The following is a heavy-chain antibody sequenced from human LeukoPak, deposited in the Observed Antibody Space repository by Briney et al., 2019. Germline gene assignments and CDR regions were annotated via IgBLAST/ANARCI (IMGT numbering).Heavy chain of an antibody. J-gene: IGHJ5*02. CDR2: IKQDGSEK. CDR1: GFTFSNYW. D-gene: IGHD2-2*01. CDR3: AKPVVPAAPSNWFDP. Sequence: GGSLRLSCAASGFTFSNYWMSWVRQAPGKGLEWMANIKQDGSEKYYVDSVKGRFTISRDNAKNSLYLQMNSLRAEDTAVYYCAKPVVPAAPSNWFDPWGQGTLVTVSS. V-gene: IGHV3-7*03.